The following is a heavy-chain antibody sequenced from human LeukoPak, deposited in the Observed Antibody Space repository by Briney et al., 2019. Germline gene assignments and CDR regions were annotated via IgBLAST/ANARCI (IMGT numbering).Heavy chain of an antibody. D-gene: IGHD3-3*02. CDR1: GYSFTNYW. CDR3: ARHRESPFRDFDY. Sequence: GESREISCEGSGYSFTNYWIGWVRQKPGKGLEWMGIISPGDSDTKYSPSFQGQVTISADKSISTAYLQWSSLKASDTAMYYCARHRESPFRDFDYWGQGTLVTASS. V-gene: IGHV5-51*01. CDR2: ISPGDSDT. J-gene: IGHJ4*02.